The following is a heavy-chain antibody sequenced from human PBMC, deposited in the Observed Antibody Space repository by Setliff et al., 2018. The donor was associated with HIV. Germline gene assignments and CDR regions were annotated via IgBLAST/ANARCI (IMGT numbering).Heavy chain of an antibody. V-gene: IGHV3-11*01. J-gene: IGHJ5*02. CDR1: GVTVSKNY. CDR2: ISRGGRTK. D-gene: IGHD3-22*01. Sequence: GGSLRLSCAASGVTVSKNYMSWVRQAPGKGLEWISYISRGGRTKYYADSVKGRFTISRDNSKNSLYLQMNSLRTEDTALYYCAKGGYYSDSSGYPFDPWGQGTLVTVSS. CDR3: AKGGYYSDSSGYPFDP.